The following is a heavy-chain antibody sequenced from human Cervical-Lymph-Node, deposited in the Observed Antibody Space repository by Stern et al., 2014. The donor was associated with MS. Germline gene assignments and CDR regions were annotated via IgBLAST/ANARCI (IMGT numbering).Heavy chain of an antibody. Sequence: VQLVQSGPEVKRPGESLKISCQASGYTFTSYWIGWVRQMPGTGLEWIAIIFPGGSDIRSSPSFQGQVPISADKSSSTAYLQWNNLKAPDTAIYYCARQRYFDYWGQGTLVTVSS. CDR2: IFPGGSDI. CDR1: GYTFTSYW. V-gene: IGHV5-51*01. J-gene: IGHJ4*02. CDR3: ARQRYFDY.